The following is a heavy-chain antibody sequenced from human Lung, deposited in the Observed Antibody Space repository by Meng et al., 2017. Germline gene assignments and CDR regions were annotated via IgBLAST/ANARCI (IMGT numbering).Heavy chain of an antibody. J-gene: IGHJ4*02. CDR2: INHSGGT. Sequence: QVQLQQVGAGLFKPSETLSLTCVVSGGSFSDYYWSWIRQPPGKGLEWIGEINHSGGTNYNPSLESRATISVDTSQNNLSLKLSSVTAADSAVYYCARGPTTMAHDFDYWGQGTLVTVSS. D-gene: IGHD4-11*01. V-gene: IGHV4-34*01. CDR1: GGSFSDYY. CDR3: ARGPTTMAHDFDY.